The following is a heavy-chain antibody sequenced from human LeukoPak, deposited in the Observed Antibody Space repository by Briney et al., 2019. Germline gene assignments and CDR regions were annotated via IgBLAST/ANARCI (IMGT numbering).Heavy chain of an antibody. Sequence: ASVKVSCKASGYSFTNYYMHWVRQAPGQGLEWMTMINPSSGSTTYAQNFQDRVTVTRDMSTSTVYMELSSLTSEDTAVYYCARTRGYYFDYWGQGTLVTVSS. CDR1: GYSFTNYY. CDR2: INPSSGST. J-gene: IGHJ4*02. CDR3: ARTRGYYFDY. V-gene: IGHV1-46*01.